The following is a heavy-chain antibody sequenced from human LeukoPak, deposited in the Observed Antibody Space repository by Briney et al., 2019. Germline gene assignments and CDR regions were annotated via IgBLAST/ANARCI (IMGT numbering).Heavy chain of an antibody. J-gene: IGHJ4*02. CDR3: ARDPWLPDTAMVPFDY. D-gene: IGHD5-18*01. V-gene: IGHV1-69*13. CDR1: GGTFSSYA. Sequence: GASVKVSCKASGGTFSSYAISWVRQAPGQGLEWMGGIIPIFGTANYAQKFQGRVTITADESTSTAYMELSSLRSEDTAVYYCARDPWLPDTAMVPFDYWGQGTLVTVSS. CDR2: IIPIFGTA.